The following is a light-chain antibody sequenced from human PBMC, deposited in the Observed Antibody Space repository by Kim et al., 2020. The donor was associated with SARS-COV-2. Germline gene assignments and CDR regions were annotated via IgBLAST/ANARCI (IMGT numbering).Light chain of an antibody. J-gene: IGLJ3*02. CDR2: GKN. Sequence: SSELTQDPAVSVALGQTVRITCQGDSLRSYYASWYQQKPGQAPVLVIYGKNNRPSGIPDRFSGSSSGNTASLTITGAQAEAEADYYCNSRDSSGNHWVFGRGTQLTVL. V-gene: IGLV3-19*01. CDR1: SLRSYY. CDR3: NSRDSSGNHWV.